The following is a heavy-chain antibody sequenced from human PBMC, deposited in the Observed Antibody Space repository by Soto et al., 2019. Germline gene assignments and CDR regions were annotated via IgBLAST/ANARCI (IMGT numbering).Heavy chain of an antibody. D-gene: IGHD3-22*01. CDR2: IYYSGST. CDR1: GGSISSYY. J-gene: IGHJ4*02. CDR3: AREGPYYDSSGYYLYFDY. Sequence: SDTLSLTCTVSGGSISSYYWSWIRQPPGKGLEWIGYIYYSGSTNYNPSLKSRVTISVDTSKNQFSLKLSSVTAADTAVYYCAREGPYYDSSGYYLYFDYWGQGTLVTVSS. V-gene: IGHV4-59*01.